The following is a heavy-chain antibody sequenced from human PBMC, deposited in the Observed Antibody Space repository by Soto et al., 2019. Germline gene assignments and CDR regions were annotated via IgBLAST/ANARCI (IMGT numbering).Heavy chain of an antibody. CDR1: GFTFSSYA. CDR3: AKGVGYCTNGVCYEGDGYYYGMDV. V-gene: IGHV3-23*01. CDR2: ISGSGGST. J-gene: IGHJ6*02. D-gene: IGHD2-8*01. Sequence: TGGSLRLSCAASGFTFSSYAMSWVRQAPGKGLEWVSAISGSGGSTYYADSVKGRFTISRDNSKNTLYLQMNSLRAEDTAVYYCAKGVGYCTNGVCYEGDGYYYGMDVWGQGTTVTVSS.